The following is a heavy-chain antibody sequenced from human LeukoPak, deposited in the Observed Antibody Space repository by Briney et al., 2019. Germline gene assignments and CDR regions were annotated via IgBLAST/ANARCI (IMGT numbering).Heavy chain of an antibody. CDR2: ISPTGSTT. D-gene: IGHD2-21*02. CDR3: AKPPTPYCGGDCADAFDI. Sequence: GGSLTLSCTASGFSFSGHWMHWARQLPGKGLVWVSRISPTGSTTSYADSVKGRFTVSRDNAKNTLYLQVNDLRAEDTAVYYCAKPPTPYCGGDCADAFDIWGQGTMVTVSS. J-gene: IGHJ3*02. V-gene: IGHV3-74*01. CDR1: GFSFSGHW.